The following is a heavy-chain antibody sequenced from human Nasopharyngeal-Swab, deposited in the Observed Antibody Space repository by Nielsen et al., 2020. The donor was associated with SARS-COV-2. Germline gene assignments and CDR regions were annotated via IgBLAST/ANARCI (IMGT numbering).Heavy chain of an antibody. CDR3: ARDAPAHYGAFY. CDR2: IAHDASNE. Sequence: GESLKISCAASGFTFSSNAMHWVRQDPGKGLEWVAFIAHDASNEYYGDSVKGRFSISRDSSKNTLYLQMDSLRGEDTAVYYCARDAPAHYGAFYWGRGTLVTVSS. V-gene: IGHV3-30*04. CDR1: GFTFSSNA. D-gene: IGHD4-17*01. J-gene: IGHJ4*02.